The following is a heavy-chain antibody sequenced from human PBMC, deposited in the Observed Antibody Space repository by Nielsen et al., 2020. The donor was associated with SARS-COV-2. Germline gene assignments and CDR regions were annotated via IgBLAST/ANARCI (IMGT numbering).Heavy chain of an antibody. CDR1: GFILTDYW. Sequence: GRSLRLSCSASGFILTDYWMSWVRQAPGKGLEWVATINAGGSHQFHVDSVRGRFTISRDVTENSLYLQMNNLRAEDTAMYYCSRDLHDYWGQGTLVTVSS. V-gene: IGHV3-7*03. CDR2: INAGGSHQ. J-gene: IGHJ4*02. CDR3: SRDLHDY.